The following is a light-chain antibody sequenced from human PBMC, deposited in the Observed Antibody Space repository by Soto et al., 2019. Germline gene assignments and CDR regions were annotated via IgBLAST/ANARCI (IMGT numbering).Light chain of an antibody. CDR2: GPS. CDR1: QGISSW. V-gene: IGKV1-12*02. Sequence: DIQMTQSPSSVSASVGDTVTITCRASQGISSWLAWYRQSPGKAPNLLIFGPSTLQSGVPSRFSGSGSGTEFTLTISSLQPEDFATYYCQQANTFPSFGGGTKVEI. J-gene: IGKJ4*01. CDR3: QQANTFPS.